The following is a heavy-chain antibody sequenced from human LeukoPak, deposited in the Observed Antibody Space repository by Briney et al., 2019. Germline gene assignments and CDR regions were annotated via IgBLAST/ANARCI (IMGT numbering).Heavy chain of an antibody. J-gene: IGHJ4*02. V-gene: IGHV3-30*02. Sequence: HPGGSLRLSCAASGFTFSSYGMHWVRQAPGKGLEWVAFIRYDGSNKYYADSVKGRFTISRDNSKNTLYLQMNSLRAEDTAVYYCARPNPYYYDSSGYSPFGYWGQGTLVTVSS. D-gene: IGHD3-22*01. CDR1: GFTFSSYG. CDR2: IRYDGSNK. CDR3: ARPNPYYYDSSGYSPFGY.